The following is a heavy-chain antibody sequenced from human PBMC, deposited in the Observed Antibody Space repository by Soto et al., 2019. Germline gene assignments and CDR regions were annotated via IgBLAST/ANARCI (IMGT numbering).Heavy chain of an antibody. Sequence: QVQLVQSGAEVKKPGSSVKVSCKASGGTFSTYTITWVRQAPGQGLEWMGRIIPIIGIINYAQKFQGRVTISADKFTGTAYMELTGLRSDDTAVYYCEGDPDSHGGGSRASSYPWGQGTLVTVSS. D-gene: IGHD3-10*01. CDR3: EGDPDSHGGGSRASSYP. J-gene: IGHJ5*02. V-gene: IGHV1-69*08. CDR1: GGTFSTYT. CDR2: IIPIIGII.